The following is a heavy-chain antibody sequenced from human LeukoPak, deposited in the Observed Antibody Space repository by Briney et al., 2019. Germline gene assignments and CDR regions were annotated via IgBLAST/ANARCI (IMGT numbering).Heavy chain of an antibody. J-gene: IGHJ4*02. Sequence: GASLRLSCAASGFTFSHAWMSWVRQAPGEGLEWVGRCKSKTDGGTTDYAEPVKDRFTISRDESKNILYLQMNSLKIEDTAVYYCTTVSYVGGYWGQGTLVSVSS. D-gene: IGHD3-16*01. CDR1: GFTFSHAW. V-gene: IGHV3-15*01. CDR2: CKSKTDGGTT. CDR3: TTVSYVGGY.